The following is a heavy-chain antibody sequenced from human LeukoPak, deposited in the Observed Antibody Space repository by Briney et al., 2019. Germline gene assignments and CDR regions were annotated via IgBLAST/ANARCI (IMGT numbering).Heavy chain of an antibody. J-gene: IGHJ4*02. Sequence: GGSLRLSCAASGFTLSSYWMHWVRQVPGKGLAWVSRINFDGSSTNYADSVKGRFTISRDNAKNTLYLQMNNLSAEDTAVYSCARANNFDYWGQGTLVTVSS. V-gene: IGHV3-74*01. CDR3: ARANNFDY. CDR2: INFDGSST. D-gene: IGHD4/OR15-4a*01. CDR1: GFTLSSYW.